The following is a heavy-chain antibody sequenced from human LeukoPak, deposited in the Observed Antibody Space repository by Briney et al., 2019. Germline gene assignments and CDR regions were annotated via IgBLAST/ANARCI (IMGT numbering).Heavy chain of an antibody. CDR1: GYTFTGYY. J-gene: IGHJ4*02. V-gene: IGHV1-2*02. CDR3: ASDSAEVYAIFDY. Sequence: ASVKVSCKASGYTFTGYYMHWVRQAPGQGLEWMGWINPNSGGTNYAQKFQGRVTMTRDTSISTAYMELSRLRSDDTAVYYCASDSAEVYAIFDYWGQGTLVTVSS. D-gene: IGHD2-8*01. CDR2: INPNSGGT.